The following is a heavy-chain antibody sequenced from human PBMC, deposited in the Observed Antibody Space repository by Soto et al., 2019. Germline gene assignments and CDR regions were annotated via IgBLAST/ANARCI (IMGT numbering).Heavy chain of an antibody. CDR1: RGTFSSYA. D-gene: IGHD6-13*01. CDR3: ARGKGSSSSWYPPFYYYYGMDV. V-gene: IGHV1-69*06. CDR2: IIPIFGTA. J-gene: IGHJ6*02. Sequence: SVKVSCKASRGTFSSYAISSVRQAPGQGLEWMGGIIPIFGTANYAQKFQGRVTITADKSTSTAYMELSSLRSEDTAVYYCARGKGSSSSWYPPFYYYYGMDVWGQGTTVTVSS.